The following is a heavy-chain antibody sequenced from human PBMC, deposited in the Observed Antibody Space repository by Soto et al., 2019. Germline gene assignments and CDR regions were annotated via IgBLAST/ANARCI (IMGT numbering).Heavy chain of an antibody. J-gene: IGHJ6*02. V-gene: IGHV1-69*13. Sequence: ASVKVSCKASRGTFSSYAISCVRQAPGQGLEWMGGIIPIFGTANYAQKFQGRVTITADESTSTAYMELSSLRSEDTAVYYCATDYGGNSLISMDVWGQGTTVTVSS. CDR1: RGTFSSYA. CDR3: ATDYGGNSLISMDV. CDR2: IIPIFGTA. D-gene: IGHD4-17*01.